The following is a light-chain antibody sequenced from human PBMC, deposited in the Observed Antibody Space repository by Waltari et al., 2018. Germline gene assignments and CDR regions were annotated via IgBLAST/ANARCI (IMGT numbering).Light chain of an antibody. CDR2: GAS. Sequence: DIQMTQSPSTLSASVGDTVIISCRDSQRITTSLAWYQQKPGKAPDVLIYGASNLESGVPSRFSGSGSGTEFTLTISSLQPDDFATYYCQQYKSYKTFGQGTRVEIK. CDR1: QRITTS. V-gene: IGKV1-5*03. J-gene: IGKJ1*01. CDR3: QQYKSYKT.